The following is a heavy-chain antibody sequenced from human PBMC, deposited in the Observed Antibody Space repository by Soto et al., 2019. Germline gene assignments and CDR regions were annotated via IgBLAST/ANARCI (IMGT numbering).Heavy chain of an antibody. D-gene: IGHD1-7*01. J-gene: IGHJ4*01. CDR3: ARDNWNSY. Sequence: LGGSLRLSCAASGFTFSSYWMHWVRQAPVKGLMWVSRIHNDGSTTRYADSVKGRFTISRDNAKNTLYLQMSSLRVEDTAVYYCARDNWNSYWGQGTLVTVSS. CDR2: IHNDGSTT. CDR1: GFTFSSYW. V-gene: IGHV3-74*01.